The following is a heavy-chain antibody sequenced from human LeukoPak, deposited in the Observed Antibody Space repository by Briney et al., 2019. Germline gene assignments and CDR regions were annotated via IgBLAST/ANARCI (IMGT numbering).Heavy chain of an antibody. D-gene: IGHD6-13*01. V-gene: IGHV3-48*04. J-gene: IGHJ4*02. Sequence: GGSLRLSCAASGFTFNSYSMNWVRQAPGKGLEGVSYISSSSSTIYYGDSVKGRFTISRDNAKNSLYLQMNSLRAEDTAVYYCARVGRYSSSWYHLDYWGQGTLVTVSS. CDR2: ISSSSSTI. CDR1: GFTFNSYS. CDR3: ARVGRYSSSWYHLDY.